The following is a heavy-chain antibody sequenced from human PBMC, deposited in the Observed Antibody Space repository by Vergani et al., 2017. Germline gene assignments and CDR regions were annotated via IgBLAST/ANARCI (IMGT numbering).Heavy chain of an antibody. V-gene: IGHV4-31*03. J-gene: IGHJ6*02. Sequence: QVQLQESGPGLVKPSQTLSLTCTVSGGSISSGGYYWSWIRQPPGKGLEWIGYIYYSGSTYYNPSLKSRVTISVDTSKNQFSLKLSSVTAADTAVYYCAKDGSSGWYFGFDNYYYGMDVWGQGTTVTVSS. CDR3: AKDGSSGWYFGFDNYYYGMDV. CDR1: GGSISSGGYY. D-gene: IGHD6-19*01. CDR2: IYYSGST.